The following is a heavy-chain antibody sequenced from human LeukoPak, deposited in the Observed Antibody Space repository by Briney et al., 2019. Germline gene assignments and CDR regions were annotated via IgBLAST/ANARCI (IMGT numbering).Heavy chain of an antibody. CDR2: IYYSGST. Sequence: PETLSLTCTVSGGSISSYYWSWIRQPPGKGLEWIGYIYYSGSTNYNTSLKSRVTISVDTSKNQFSLKLSSVTAADTAVYYCATRRVGATHFDYWGQGTLVTVSS. J-gene: IGHJ4*02. D-gene: IGHD1-26*01. V-gene: IGHV4-59*08. CDR1: GGSISSYY. CDR3: ATRRVGATHFDY.